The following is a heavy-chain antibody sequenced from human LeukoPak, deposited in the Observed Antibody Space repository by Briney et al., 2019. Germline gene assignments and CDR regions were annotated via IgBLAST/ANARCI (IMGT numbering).Heavy chain of an antibody. J-gene: IGHJ4*02. Sequence: GGSLRLSCGASGLIFSNYAMSWVRQAPGKRLEWVSTISGGGNTAYYADSVKGRFTISRDNSQNTLYLQMNSLRAEDTAIYYCASLHSSLVVVAAPFDFWGQGTLVTVSS. V-gene: IGHV3-23*01. D-gene: IGHD2-15*01. CDR3: ASLHSSLVVVAAPFDF. CDR2: ISGGGNTA. CDR1: GLIFSNYA.